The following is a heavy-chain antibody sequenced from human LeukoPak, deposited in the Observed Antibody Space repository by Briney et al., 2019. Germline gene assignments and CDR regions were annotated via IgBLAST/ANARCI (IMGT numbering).Heavy chain of an antibody. D-gene: IGHD3-22*01. CDR2: ISSSSSYI. J-gene: IGHJ4*02. Sequence: GGSLRLSCAASGFTFSSYSMNWVRQAPGKGLEGVSSISSSSSYIYYADSVKGRFTISRDNAKNSLYLQMNSLRAEDTAVYYCARVDDDSSGYYPDYWGQGTLVTVSS. CDR1: GFTFSSYS. CDR3: ARVDDDSSGYYPDY. V-gene: IGHV3-21*01.